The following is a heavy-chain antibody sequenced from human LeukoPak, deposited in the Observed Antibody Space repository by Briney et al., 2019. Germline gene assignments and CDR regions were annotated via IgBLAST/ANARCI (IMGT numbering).Heavy chain of an antibody. D-gene: IGHD3-10*01. CDR3: ARDLLLWFGELFGNWFDP. CDR2: INPNSGGT. J-gene: IGHJ5*02. V-gene: IGHV1-2*06. CDR1: GYTFTGYY. Sequence: ASVKVSCKASGYTFTGYYMHWVRQAPGQGLEWMERINPNSGGTNYAQKFQGRVTMTRDTSISTAYMELSRLRSDDTAVYYCARDLLLWFGELFGNWFDPWGQGTLVTVSS.